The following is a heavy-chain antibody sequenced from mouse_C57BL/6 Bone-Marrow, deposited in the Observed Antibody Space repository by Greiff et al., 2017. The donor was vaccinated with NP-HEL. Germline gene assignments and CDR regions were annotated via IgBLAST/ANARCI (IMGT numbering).Heavy chain of an antibody. J-gene: IGHJ3*01. D-gene: IGHD1-1*01. Sequence: QVQLQQPGAELVKPGASVKLSCKASGYTFTTYWMQWVKQRPGQGLEWIGEIDPSDSYTNYNQKFKGKATLTVDTSSSTAYLHLSSLKSEDSEVYYCARKAYYARSYEFAYGGQGNLVTVSA. CDR2: IDPSDSYT. CDR3: ARKAYYARSYEFAY. V-gene: IGHV1-50*01. CDR1: GYTFTTYW.